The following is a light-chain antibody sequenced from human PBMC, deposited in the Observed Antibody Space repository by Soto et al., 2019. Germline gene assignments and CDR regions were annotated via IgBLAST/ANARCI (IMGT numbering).Light chain of an antibody. Sequence: DIQMTQSPSSLSASVGYRVTITCRASKVTSKFLNWYQLKPGKAPKLLIYDAYELETGVTSRFSGHRSGTDFSFIISSLQPEYIATYYCQQYDNYPLTFGGGTKVDIK. CDR3: QQYDNYPLT. CDR1: KVTSKF. CDR2: DAY. V-gene: IGKV1-33*01. J-gene: IGKJ4*01.